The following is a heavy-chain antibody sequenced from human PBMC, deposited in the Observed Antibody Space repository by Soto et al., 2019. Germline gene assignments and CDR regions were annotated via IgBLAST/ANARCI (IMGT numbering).Heavy chain of an antibody. D-gene: IGHD3-16*02. CDR1: GGSISSYY. V-gene: IGHV4-59*01. J-gene: IGHJ5*02. Sequence: SETLSLTCTVSGGSISSYYWSWIRQPPGKGLEWIGYIYYSGSTNYNPSLKSRVTISVDTSKNQFSLKLSSVTAADTAVYYCARAGGSMITFGGVIVIPAHNWFDPWGQGTLVTVSS. CDR2: IYYSGST. CDR3: ARAGGSMITFGGVIVIPAHNWFDP.